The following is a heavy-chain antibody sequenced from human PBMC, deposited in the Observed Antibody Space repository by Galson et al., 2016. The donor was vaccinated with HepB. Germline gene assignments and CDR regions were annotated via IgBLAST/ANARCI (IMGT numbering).Heavy chain of an antibody. CDR3: ARLDSYNRSGYNV. CDR2: INQSGST. J-gene: IGHJ4*02. V-gene: IGHV4-34*01. D-gene: IGHD3-22*01. CDR1: SGSFRGYF. Sequence: ETLSLTCGVSSGSFRGYFWTWIRQSPGKGLEWIGEINQSGSTKYNPSLRSRVTISLDTSKKQFSLRLTSVTAADTAVYYCARLDSYNRSGYNVWGQGTLVTVSS.